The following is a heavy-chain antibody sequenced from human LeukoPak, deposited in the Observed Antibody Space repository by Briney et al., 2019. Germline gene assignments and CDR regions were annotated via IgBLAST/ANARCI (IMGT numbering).Heavy chain of an antibody. Sequence: GGSLRLSCAASGFTFSSYGMHWVLQAPGKGLEWVAVIWYDGSNKYYADSVKGRFTISRDNSKNTLYLQMNSLRAEDTAVYYCAKESLYYYVYYYMDVWGKGTTVTVSS. CDR2: IWYDGSNK. V-gene: IGHV3-33*06. J-gene: IGHJ6*03. CDR3: AKESLYYYVYYYMDV. CDR1: GFTFSSYG.